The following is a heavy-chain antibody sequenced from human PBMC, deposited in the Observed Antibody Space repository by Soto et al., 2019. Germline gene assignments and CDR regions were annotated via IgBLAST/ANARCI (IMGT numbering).Heavy chain of an antibody. D-gene: IGHD1-7*01. CDR2: ISAYNGNT. Sequence: ASEKVSCKASGYTFTSYGISWVRQAPGQGLEWMGWISAYNGNTNYAQKRQGRVTMTKETSTSTAYMELRSLRSDDTDVYYCARVGLELREDAFDIWGQGTMVTVSS. CDR1: GYTFTSYG. CDR3: ARVGLELREDAFDI. V-gene: IGHV1-18*01. J-gene: IGHJ3*02.